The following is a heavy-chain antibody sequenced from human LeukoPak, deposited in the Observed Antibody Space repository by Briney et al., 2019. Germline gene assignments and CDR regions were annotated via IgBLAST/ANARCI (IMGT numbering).Heavy chain of an antibody. D-gene: IGHD4-17*01. CDR1: GFTFSSYW. CDR3: ARGNGDYRSDWYFDL. J-gene: IGHJ2*01. Sequence: PGGSLRLSCAASGFTFSSYWMHWVRQAPGKGLVWVSRINSDGSSTSYADSVKGRFTISRDNAKNTLYLQMNSLRAEDTTVFYCARGNGDYRSDWYFDLWGRGTPVTVSS. CDR2: INSDGSST. V-gene: IGHV3-74*01.